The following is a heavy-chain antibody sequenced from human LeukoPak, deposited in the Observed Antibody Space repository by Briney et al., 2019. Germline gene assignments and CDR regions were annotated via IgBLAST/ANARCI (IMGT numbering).Heavy chain of an antibody. CDR2: IYYSGST. CDR1: GGSISSYS. V-gene: IGHV4-59*01. D-gene: IGHD2-15*01. CDR3: ATHPPKVCTGGSCTDY. Sequence: SETLSLTCTVSGGSISSYSWSWIRQPPGKGLEWIGSIYYSGSTNYNPSLKSRVTISVDMSKNQFSLKLSSVTAADTAVYYCATHPPKVCTGGSCTDYWGQGTLVTVSS. J-gene: IGHJ4*02.